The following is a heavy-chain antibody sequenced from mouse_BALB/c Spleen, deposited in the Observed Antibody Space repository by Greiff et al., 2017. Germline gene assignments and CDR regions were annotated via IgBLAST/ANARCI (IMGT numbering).Heavy chain of an antibody. V-gene: IGHV2-9*02. CDR3: ARGKYGNYLYAMDY. CDR2: IWAGGST. D-gene: IGHD2-10*02. J-gene: IGHJ4*01. CDR1: GFSLTSYG. Sequence: VNVVESGPGLVAPSQSLSITCTVSGFSLTSYGVHWVRQPPGKGLEWLGVIWAGGSTNYNSALMSRLSISKDNSKSQVFLKMNSLQTDDTAMYYCARGKYGNYLYAMDYWGQGTSVTVSS.